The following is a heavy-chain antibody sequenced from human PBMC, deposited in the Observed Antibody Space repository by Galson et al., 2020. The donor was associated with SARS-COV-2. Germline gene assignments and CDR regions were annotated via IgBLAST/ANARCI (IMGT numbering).Heavy chain of an antibody. CDR1: GFTFSSYW. Sequence: GGSLRLSCAASGFTFSSYWMHWVRQAPGKGLVWVSRINSDGSSTSYADSVKGRFTISRDNAKNTLYLQMNSLRAEDTAVYYCARASSLAAAGTAFDYWGQVTLVTVSS. D-gene: IGHD6-13*01. J-gene: IGHJ4*02. CDR3: ARASSLAAAGTAFDY. V-gene: IGHV3-74*01. CDR2: INSDGSST.